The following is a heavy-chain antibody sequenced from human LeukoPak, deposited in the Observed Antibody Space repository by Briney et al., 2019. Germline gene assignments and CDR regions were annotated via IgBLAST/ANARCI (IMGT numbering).Heavy chain of an antibody. CDR1: GGSISSYY. CDR2: IYYSGST. J-gene: IGHJ5*02. Sequence: SETLSLTCTVSGGSISSYYWSWIRQPPGKGLEWIGYIYYSGSTNYNPSLKSRVTISVDTSKNQFSLKLSSVTAADTAVYYCARGCSGGSCHLAFDPWGQGTLVTVSS. CDR3: ARGCSGGSCHLAFDP. V-gene: IGHV4-59*01. D-gene: IGHD2-15*01.